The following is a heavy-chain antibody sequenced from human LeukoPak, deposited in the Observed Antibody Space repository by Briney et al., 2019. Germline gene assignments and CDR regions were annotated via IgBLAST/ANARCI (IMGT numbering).Heavy chain of an antibody. V-gene: IGHV4-59*01. D-gene: IGHD1-26*01. J-gene: IGHJ3*02. CDR3: ARDRPIVGASNDAFDI. CDR2: IYYSGST. CDR1: GGSISSYY. Sequence: SETLSLTCTVSGGSISSYYWSWIRQPPGKGLEWIGYIYYSGSTNYNPSLKSRVTISVDTSKNQFSLKLSSVTAADTAVYYCARDRPIVGASNDAFDIWGQGTMVTVSS.